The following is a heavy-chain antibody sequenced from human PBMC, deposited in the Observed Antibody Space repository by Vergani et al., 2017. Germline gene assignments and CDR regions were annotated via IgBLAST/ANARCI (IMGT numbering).Heavy chain of an antibody. CDR2: INPSGGST. CDR1: GYTFTSYY. CDR3: ARDRRYCSSTSCYVWRDWFDP. D-gene: IGHD2-2*01. V-gene: IGHV1-46*01. Sequence: QVQLVQSGAAVKKPGASVKVSCKASGYTFTSYYMHWVRQAPGQGLEWMGIINPSGGSTSYAQKFQGRVTMTRDTSTSTVYMELSSLRSEDTAVYYCARDRRYCSSTSCYVWRDWFDPWGQGTLVTVSS. J-gene: IGHJ5*02.